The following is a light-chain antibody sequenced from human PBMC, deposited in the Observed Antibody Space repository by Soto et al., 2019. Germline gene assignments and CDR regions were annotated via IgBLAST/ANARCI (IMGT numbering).Light chain of an antibody. V-gene: IGLV2-14*01. CDR3: QSYDRGLTAYV. Sequence: QSALTQPASVSGSPGQSITISCTGTSSDVGGYNYVSWYQQHPGKAPKLMIYEVSNRPSGVSNRFSGSKSGNTASLTISGLQAEDEADYYCQSYDRGLTAYVFGTGTQLTVL. CDR2: EVS. CDR1: SSDVGGYNY. J-gene: IGLJ1*01.